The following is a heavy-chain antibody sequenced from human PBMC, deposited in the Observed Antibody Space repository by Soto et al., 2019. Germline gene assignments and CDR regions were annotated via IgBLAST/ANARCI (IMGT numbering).Heavy chain of an antibody. Sequence: GGSLRLSCVVSGFTVSSSNYMSWVRQAPGKGLEWVSVIYSGVSTYYADSVRGRFTISRDTSKSTLYLQMNSLRAEDTAVYYCARMVGPTKGSRAFDVWGQGTMVTVSS. V-gene: IGHV3-66*01. CDR3: ARMVGPTKGSRAFDV. J-gene: IGHJ3*01. D-gene: IGHD1-26*01. CDR2: IYSGVST. CDR1: GFTVSSSNY.